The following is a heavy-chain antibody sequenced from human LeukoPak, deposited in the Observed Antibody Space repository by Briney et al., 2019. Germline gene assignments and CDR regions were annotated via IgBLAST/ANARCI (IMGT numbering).Heavy chain of an antibody. CDR3: ARMGPLNGIYYYYYMDV. Sequence: PSETLSLTCAVYGGSFSGYYWSWIRQPPGKGLEWIGEINHSGSTNYNPSLKSRVTISVDTSKNQFSLKLSSVTAADTAVYYCARMGPLNGIYYYYYMDVWGKGTTVTVSS. D-gene: IGHD2-15*01. CDR2: INHSGST. V-gene: IGHV4-34*01. J-gene: IGHJ6*03. CDR1: GGSFSGYY.